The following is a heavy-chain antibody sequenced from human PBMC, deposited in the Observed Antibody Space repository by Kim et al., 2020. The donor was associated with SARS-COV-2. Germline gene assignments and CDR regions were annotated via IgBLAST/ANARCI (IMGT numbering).Heavy chain of an antibody. CDR2: ISSSSSYI. D-gene: IGHD5-12*01. Sequence: GGSLRLSCAASGFTFSSYSMNWVRQAPGKGLEWVSSISSSSSYIYYADSVKGRFTISRDNAKNSLYLQMNSLRAEDTAVYYCARDPGYPDVDIVATTFDYWGQGTLVTVSS. CDR3: ARDPGYPDVDIVATTFDY. CDR1: GFTFSSYS. V-gene: IGHV3-21*01. J-gene: IGHJ4*02.